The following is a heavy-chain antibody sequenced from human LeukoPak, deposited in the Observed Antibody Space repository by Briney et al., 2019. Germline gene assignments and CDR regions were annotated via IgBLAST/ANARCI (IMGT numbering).Heavy chain of an antibody. CDR1: GGSFSGYY. V-gene: IGHV4-34*01. J-gene: IGHJ1*01. CDR3: ARGLSSSSWYTAEYFQH. D-gene: IGHD6-13*01. CDR2: VNHSGST. Sequence: SGTLSLTCAVYGGSFSGYYWSWIHQPPGKGLEWIGEVNHSGSTNYNPSLKSRVTISVDTSKNQFSLKLSSVTAADTAVYYCARGLSSSSWYTAEYFQHWGQGTLVTVSS.